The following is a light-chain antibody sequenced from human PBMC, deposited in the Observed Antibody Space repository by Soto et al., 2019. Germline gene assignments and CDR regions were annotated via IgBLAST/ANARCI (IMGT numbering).Light chain of an antibody. J-gene: IGKJ1*01. CDR3: QHSYSTLWT. CDR2: AAS. Sequence: DIQMTQSPSSLSASVGDRVTITCRASQSISSYLNWYQQKPGKAPKLLIYAASSLQSGVPSRFSGSGSGTDFNLTISSLQPEDFATYYCQHSYSTLWTFGQGTKVEIK. V-gene: IGKV1-39*01. CDR1: QSISSY.